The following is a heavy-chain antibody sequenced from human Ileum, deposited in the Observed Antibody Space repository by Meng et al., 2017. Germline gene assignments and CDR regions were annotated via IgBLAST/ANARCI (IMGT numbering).Heavy chain of an antibody. CDR1: GFTFSSYA. CDR3: ARDRTTVVYYFDY. CDR2: ISYDGSNK. V-gene: IGHV3-30*04. Sequence: GGPLRLSCAASGFTFSSYAMHWVRQAPGKGLEWVAVISYDGSNKYYADSVKGRFTISRDNSKNTLYLQMNSLRAEDTAVYYCARDRTTVVYYFDYWGQGTLVTVSS. J-gene: IGHJ4*02. D-gene: IGHD4-23*01.